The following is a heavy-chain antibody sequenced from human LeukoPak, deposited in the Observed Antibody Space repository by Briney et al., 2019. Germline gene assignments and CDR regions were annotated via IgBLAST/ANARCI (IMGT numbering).Heavy chain of an antibody. CDR2: ISSSSSYI. CDR1: GFTFSTFA. D-gene: IGHD2-15*01. CDR3: AREAGYCSGGSCYYLEWGLDY. Sequence: PGGSLRLSCAASGFTFSTFAMNWVRQAPGKGLEWVSSISSSSSYIYYADSVKGRFTISRDNFKNTLYLQMNSLRAEDTAVYYCAREAGYCSGGSCYYLEWGLDYWGQGTLVTVSS. V-gene: IGHV3-21*01. J-gene: IGHJ4*02.